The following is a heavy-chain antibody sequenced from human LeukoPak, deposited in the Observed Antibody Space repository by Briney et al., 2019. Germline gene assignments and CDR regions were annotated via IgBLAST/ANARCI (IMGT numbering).Heavy chain of an antibody. CDR1: GYTFTSYG. Sequence: SVKVSCKASGYTFTSYGISWVRQAPGQGLEWMGGIIPIFGTANYAQKFQGRVTITADESTSTAYMELSSLRSEDTAVYYCARAPPDGAAAGNHDYWGQGTLVTVSS. D-gene: IGHD6-13*01. CDR3: ARAPPDGAAAGNHDY. V-gene: IGHV1-69*13. J-gene: IGHJ4*02. CDR2: IIPIFGTA.